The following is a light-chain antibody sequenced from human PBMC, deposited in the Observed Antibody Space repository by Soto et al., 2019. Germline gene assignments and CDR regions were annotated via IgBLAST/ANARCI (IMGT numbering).Light chain of an antibody. J-gene: IGKJ2*01. V-gene: IGKV3-20*01. CDR2: ATS. Sequence: EIVLTHSPGSLSLSPGERVTLSCRASQSINSAHLAWYQQRPGQAPRLLIYATSRRATGTPDRFSGSGAGTDFTLTISGLEPEDFAVYYCQLYGRSPQFGQGTKLEIK. CDR1: QSINSAH. CDR3: QLYGRSPQ.